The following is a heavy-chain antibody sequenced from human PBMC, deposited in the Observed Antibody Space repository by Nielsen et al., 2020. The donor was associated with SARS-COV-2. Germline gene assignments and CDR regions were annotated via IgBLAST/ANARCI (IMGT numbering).Heavy chain of an antibody. CDR3: ARDRIPPPGIAAADYYYGMDV. CDR2: IYYSGST. J-gene: IGHJ6*02. D-gene: IGHD6-13*01. Sequence: PGKGLEWIGSIYYSGSTYYNPSLKSRVTISVDTPKNQFSLKLSSVTAADTAVYYCARDRIPPPGIAAADYYYGMDVWGQGTTVTVSS. V-gene: IGHV4-39*07.